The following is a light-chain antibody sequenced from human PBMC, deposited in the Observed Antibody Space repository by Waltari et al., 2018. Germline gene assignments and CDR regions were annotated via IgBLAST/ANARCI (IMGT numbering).Light chain of an antibody. CDR1: QSISTN. CDR3: KQYNNWPRT. V-gene: IGKV3-15*01. Sequence: DKVMTQSPATLSVSPGERATLSCRASQSISTNLAWYQQKPRQAPRLLIYGASTRATGIPARFSGSGSGTEFTLSISSLQSEDFAIYYCKQYNNWPRTFGQGTKVEIK. J-gene: IGKJ1*01. CDR2: GAS.